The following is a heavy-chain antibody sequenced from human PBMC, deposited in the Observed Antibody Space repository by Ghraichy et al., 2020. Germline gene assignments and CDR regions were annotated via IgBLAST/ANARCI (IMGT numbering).Heavy chain of an antibody. CDR2: NYQSGST. V-gene: IGHV4-30-2*01. CDR1: GGSFSSGCYS. D-gene: IGHD3-10*01. Sequence: SETLSLTCAVSGGSFSSGCYSWSWIRPPQGKDLEWIAYNYQSGSTYSNPTIKRRVTISVDRYKNQFSLKLSSVTAADTAVYSCARGGVSALDIWGQGKRVTVSS. CDR3: ARGGVSALDI. J-gene: IGHJ3*02.